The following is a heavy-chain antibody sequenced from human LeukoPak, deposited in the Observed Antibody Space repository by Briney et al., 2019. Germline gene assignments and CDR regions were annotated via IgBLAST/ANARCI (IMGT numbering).Heavy chain of an antibody. CDR1: GGSFSGYH. D-gene: IGHD5-12*01. J-gene: IGHJ6*03. CDR2: IKHSGST. V-gene: IGHV4-34*01. CDR3: ARGGSGYDYGTRVHYYYYMDV. Sequence: SETLSLTCAVYGGSFSGYHWSWIRQPPGKGLEWIGEIKHSGSTNYNPSLNSRVTISVDRSKNQLSLKLSSVTAADTAVYYCARGGSGYDYGTRVHYYYYMDVWGKGTTVTVSS.